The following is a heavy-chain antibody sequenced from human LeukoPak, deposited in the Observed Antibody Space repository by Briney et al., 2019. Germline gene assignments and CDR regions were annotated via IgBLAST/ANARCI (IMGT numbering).Heavy chain of an antibody. CDR2: ISSSGSTI. J-gene: IGHJ4*02. V-gene: IGHV3-11*01. CDR1: GFTFSDYY. Sequence: PGGSLRLSCAASGFTFSDYYMSWIRQAPGKGLEWVSYISSSGSTIYYADSAKGRFTISRDNAKNSLYLQMNSLRAEDTAVYYCARDRRYYDSSGYFAPGDYWGQGTLVTVSS. CDR3: ARDRRYYDSSGYFAPGDY. D-gene: IGHD3-22*01.